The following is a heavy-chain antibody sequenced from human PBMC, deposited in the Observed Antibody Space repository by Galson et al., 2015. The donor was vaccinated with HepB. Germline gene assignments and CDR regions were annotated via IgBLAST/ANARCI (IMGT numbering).Heavy chain of an antibody. J-gene: IGHJ6*03. CDR2: IYSGGST. V-gene: IGHV3-53*01. CDR1: GFTVSSNY. CDR3: ARDAADYSNPEGYYYYMDV. D-gene: IGHD4-11*01. Sequence: SLRLSCAASGFTVSSNYMSWVRQAPGKGLEWVSVIYSGGSTYYADSVKGRFTISRDNSKNTLYLQMNSLRAEDTAVYYCARDAADYSNPEGYYYYMDVWGKGTTVTVSS.